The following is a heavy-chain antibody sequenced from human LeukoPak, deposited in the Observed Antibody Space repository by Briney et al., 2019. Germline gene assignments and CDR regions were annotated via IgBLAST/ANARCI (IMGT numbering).Heavy chain of an antibody. D-gene: IGHD1-7*01. Sequence: SETLSLTCTVSGGSITSHYWSWIRQPPGKGLEWIGYINYSGSTNYNPSLKSRVTVSADTSKNQFSLKLSSVTAADTAVYYCARMNYIFDYWGQGTLVTVSS. V-gene: IGHV4-59*11. CDR2: INYSGST. CDR3: ARMNYIFDY. J-gene: IGHJ4*02. CDR1: GGSITSHY.